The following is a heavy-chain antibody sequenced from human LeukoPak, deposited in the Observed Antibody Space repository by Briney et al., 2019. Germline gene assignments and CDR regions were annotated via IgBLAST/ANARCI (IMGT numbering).Heavy chain of an antibody. D-gene: IGHD1-26*01. J-gene: IGHJ4*02. CDR3: ARGRGRYLDY. CDR1: GGSFSGYY. Sequence: SETLSLTCAVYGGSFSGYYWSWIRQPPGKGLEWIGEINHSGSTNYNPSLKSRVTISVDTSKNQFSLKLSSVTAADTAVYYCARGRGRYLDYWGQGTLVTVSS. V-gene: IGHV4-34*01. CDR2: INHSGST.